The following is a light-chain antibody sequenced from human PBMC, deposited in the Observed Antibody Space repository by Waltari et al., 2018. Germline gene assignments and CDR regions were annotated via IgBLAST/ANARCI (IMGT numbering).Light chain of an antibody. CDR1: QSVSGN. CDR3: LLYNNRPPYT. CDR2: GTS. J-gene: IGKJ2*01. Sequence: ETVMTQSPPTLSVTPGERATLHCRASQSVSGNLAWYQQKPGQTPRLLIYGTSTRATGIPARFSASGSGTEFSLTISSLQSEDFAVYYCLLYNNRPPYTFGQGTKLEI. V-gene: IGKV3-15*01.